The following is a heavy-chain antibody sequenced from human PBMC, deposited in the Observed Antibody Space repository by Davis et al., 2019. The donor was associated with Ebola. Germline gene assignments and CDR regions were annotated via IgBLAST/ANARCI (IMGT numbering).Heavy chain of an antibody. CDR1: GFTFSSYE. CDR2: ISSSSSTI. D-gene: IGHD3-16*02. V-gene: IGHV3-48*01. CDR3: ARALHWGSYRYTSGLGY. Sequence: GESLKISCAASGFTFSSYEMNWVRQAPGKGLEWVSYISSSSSTIYYADSVKGRFTISRDNAKNSLYLQMNSLRAEDTAVYYCARALHWGSYRYTSGLGYWGQGTLVTVSS. J-gene: IGHJ4*02.